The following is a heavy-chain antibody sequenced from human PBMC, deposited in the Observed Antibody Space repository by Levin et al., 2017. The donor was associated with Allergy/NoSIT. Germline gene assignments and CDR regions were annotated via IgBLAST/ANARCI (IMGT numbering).Heavy chain of an antibody. CDR1: GGSISSSSYY. Sequence: KSGGSLRLSCTVSGGSISSSSYYWGWIRQPPGKGLEWIGSIFYSGSTYYNPSLKSRVTISVDTSKNQFSLKLSSVTAADTAVYYCARHSLSSLGIAAATFDYWGQGTLVTVSS. J-gene: IGHJ4*02. CDR3: ARHSLSSLGIAAATFDY. D-gene: IGHD6-13*01. V-gene: IGHV4-39*01. CDR2: IFYSGST.